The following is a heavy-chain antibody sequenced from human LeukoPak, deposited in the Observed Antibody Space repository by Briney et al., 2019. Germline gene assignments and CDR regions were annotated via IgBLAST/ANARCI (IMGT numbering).Heavy chain of an antibody. CDR1: GGTFTGYY. D-gene: IGHD3-9*01. CDR2: INLNSGGT. V-gene: IGHV1-2*02. CDR3: ARSPDILTGENFDY. Sequence: ASVMVSCKASGGTFTGYYMHWVRQAPGQGLEWMGWINLNSGGTNDAQKFQDRGTMTRDTSISTAYMELSRLRSDDTAVYYCARSPDILTGENFDYWGQGTLVTVSS. J-gene: IGHJ4*02.